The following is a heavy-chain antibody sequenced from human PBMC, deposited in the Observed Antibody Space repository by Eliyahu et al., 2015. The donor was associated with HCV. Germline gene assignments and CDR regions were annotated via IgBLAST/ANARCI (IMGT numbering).Heavy chain of an antibody. CDR2: IYYSGST. J-gene: IGHJ6*02. CDR1: GGSVXXGNYY. CDR3: ARDRQGFWSGSRPGMDV. D-gene: IGHD3-3*01. V-gene: IGHV4-61*01. Sequence: QVQLQESGPGLVKPSETLSLTXXVSGGSVXXGNYYWSWIRQPPGKGLXWIGYIYYSGSTNYNPSLKSRVTISVDTSKNQFSLKLTSVTTADTAVYYCARDRQGFWSGSRPGMDVWGQGTTVTVSS.